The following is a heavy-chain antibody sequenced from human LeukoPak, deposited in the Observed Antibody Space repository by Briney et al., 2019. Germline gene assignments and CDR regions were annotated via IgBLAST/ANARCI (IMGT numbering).Heavy chain of an antibody. CDR3: ARRYCSGGSCYWFDP. CDR1: GGTFSSYA. J-gene: IGHJ5*02. D-gene: IGHD2-15*01. CDR2: IIPIFGTA. V-gene: IGHV1-69*01. Sequence: GSSVEVSCKASGGTFSSYAISWVRQAPGQGLEWMGGIIPIFGTANYAQKFQGRVTITADESTSTAYMELSSLRSEDTAVYYCARRYCSGGSCYWFDPWGQGTLVTVSS.